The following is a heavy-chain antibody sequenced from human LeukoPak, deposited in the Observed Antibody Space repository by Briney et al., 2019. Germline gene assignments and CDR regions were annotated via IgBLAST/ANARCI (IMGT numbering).Heavy chain of an antibody. Sequence: ASVKVSCKASGYTFTSYYMHWVRQAPGQGLEWMGIINPSGGSTSYAQKFQGRVTMTRDTSTSTVYMELSSLRSEDTAVYYCARGFGYGDYVRPWSLDYWGQGTLVTVSS. D-gene: IGHD4-17*01. J-gene: IGHJ4*02. V-gene: IGHV1-46*01. CDR1: GYTFTSYY. CDR2: INPSGGST. CDR3: ARGFGYGDYVRPWSLDY.